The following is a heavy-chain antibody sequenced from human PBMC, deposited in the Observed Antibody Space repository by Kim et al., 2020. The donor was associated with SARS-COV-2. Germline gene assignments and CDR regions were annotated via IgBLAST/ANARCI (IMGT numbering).Heavy chain of an antibody. Sequence: GGSLRLSCAASGFTFSSYAMHWVRQAPGKGLEWVAVISYDGSNKYYADSVKGRFTISRDNSKNTLYLQMNSLRAEDTAVYYCARAPGPFIAVAGHFDYWGQGTLVTVSS. J-gene: IGHJ4*02. CDR1: GFTFSSYA. D-gene: IGHD6-19*01. V-gene: IGHV3-30-3*01. CDR2: ISYDGSNK. CDR3: ARAPGPFIAVAGHFDY.